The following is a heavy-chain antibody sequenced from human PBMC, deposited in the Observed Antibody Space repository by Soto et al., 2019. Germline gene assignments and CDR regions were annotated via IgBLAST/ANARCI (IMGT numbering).Heavy chain of an antibody. V-gene: IGHV3-23*01. CDR2: IDSTGERR. CDR3: ASPIFDPLNGGGDCYFFDS. Sequence: EVQLLESGGSFVQPGGSLRLSCAASGFTFSSYAMNWVRQAPGKGLEWVSAIDSTGERRLHGDSVKGRFTVSRDASKNTLYLQMNSLRVADTAIYLCASPIFDPLNGGGDCYFFDSWGQGTPVTVSS. D-gene: IGHD2-21*02. J-gene: IGHJ4*02. CDR1: GFTFSSYA.